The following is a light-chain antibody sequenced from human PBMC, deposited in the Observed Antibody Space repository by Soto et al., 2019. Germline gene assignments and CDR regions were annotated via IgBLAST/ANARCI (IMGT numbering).Light chain of an antibody. J-gene: IGLJ2*01. CDR1: SSDVGGSNY. Sequence: QSALTQPASVSGSPGQSITISCTGTSSDVGGSNYVSWYQQYPGKAPKLMIYDVSNRPSGVSNRFSGSKSGNTASLTISGLQAEDEADYYCSSYTSSSTLGVFGGGTKLTVL. CDR3: SSYTSSSTLGV. V-gene: IGLV2-14*01. CDR2: DVS.